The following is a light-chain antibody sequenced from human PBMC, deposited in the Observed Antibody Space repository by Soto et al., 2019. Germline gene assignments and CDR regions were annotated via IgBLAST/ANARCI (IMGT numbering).Light chain of an antibody. Sequence: AIQLTQSPSSLSASVGDRVTITCRASQAIRSALGWYQQKPGKVPKLLIYAASTLQSGVPSRFSGGGFGTDFTLTISRLPPEDFATYYCLLDFGYFWAFGQGTKVDIK. V-gene: IGKV1-6*01. CDR1: QAIRSA. CDR3: LLDFGYFWA. J-gene: IGKJ1*01. CDR2: AAS.